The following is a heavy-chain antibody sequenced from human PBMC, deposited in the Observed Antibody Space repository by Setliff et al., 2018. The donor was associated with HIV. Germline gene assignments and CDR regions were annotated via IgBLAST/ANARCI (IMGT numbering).Heavy chain of an antibody. J-gene: IGHJ4*02. D-gene: IGHD6-25*01. CDR2: IYPGDSDG. CDR3: VRYIGAAAGYIDH. V-gene: IGHV5-51*01. Sequence: GESPKISCHLSGYSFVDFWIGWVRQMPGKGLEWVGFIYPGDSDGRYSPSFRGQVTISADKSTTTAYLDWASLKASDTAMYYCVRYIGAAAGYIDHWGQGTLVTVSS. CDR1: GYSFVDFW.